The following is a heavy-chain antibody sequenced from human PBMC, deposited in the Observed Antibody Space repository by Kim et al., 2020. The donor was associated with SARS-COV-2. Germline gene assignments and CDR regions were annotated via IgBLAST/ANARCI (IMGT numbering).Heavy chain of an antibody. CDR3: ARGRHCSSTSCYNWFDP. V-gene: IGHV1-8*01. D-gene: IGHD2-2*01. J-gene: IGHJ5*02. Sequence: FQGRVTMTRNTSISTAYMELSSLRSEDTAVYYCARGRHCSSTSCYNWFDPWGQGTLVTVSS.